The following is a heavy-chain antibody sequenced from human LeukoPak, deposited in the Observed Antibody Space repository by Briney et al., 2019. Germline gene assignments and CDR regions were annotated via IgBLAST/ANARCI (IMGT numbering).Heavy chain of an antibody. V-gene: IGHV4-61*02. D-gene: IGHD3-22*01. Sequence: SETLSLTCTVSGGSISSGSYYWSWIRQPAGKGLEWIGRIYTSGSTNYNPSLKSRVTISVDTSKNQFSLKLSSVTAADTAVYYCARTFYYDSSGYYSDAFDILGQGTMVTVSS. J-gene: IGHJ3*02. CDR3: ARTFYYDSSGYYSDAFDI. CDR2: IYTSGST. CDR1: GGSISSGSYY.